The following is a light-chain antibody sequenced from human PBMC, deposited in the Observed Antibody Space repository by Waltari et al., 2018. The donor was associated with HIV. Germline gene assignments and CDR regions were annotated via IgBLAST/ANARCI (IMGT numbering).Light chain of an antibody. CDR2: TNN. J-gene: IGLJ2*01. CDR3: AAWDDSLNGVV. V-gene: IGLV1-44*01. CDR1: SSNIAGTT. Sequence: QSVLTQPPSASGTPGQRVTISCSGRSSNIAGTTVNWFQQPPGTAPKLLIYTNNQRPSGVPDRFSGSKSGTSASLAISGLQSEDEADYYCAAWDDSLNGVVFGGGTKLTVL.